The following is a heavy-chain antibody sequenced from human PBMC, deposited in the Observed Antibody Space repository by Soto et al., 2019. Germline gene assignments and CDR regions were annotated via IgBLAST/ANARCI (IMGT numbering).Heavy chain of an antibody. CDR2: MNPNSGNT. CDR3: ASSNRGLSSSWQCNDY. CDR1: GYTFTSYD. D-gene: IGHD6-13*01. J-gene: IGHJ4*02. Sequence: QVQLVQSGAEVKKPGASVKVSCKASGYTFTSYDINWVRQATGQGLEWMGWMNPNSGNTGYAQKFQGRVTMTRNTPISTAYMELSSLRSEDTAVYYCASSNRGLSSSWQCNDYWGQGTLVTVSS. V-gene: IGHV1-8*01.